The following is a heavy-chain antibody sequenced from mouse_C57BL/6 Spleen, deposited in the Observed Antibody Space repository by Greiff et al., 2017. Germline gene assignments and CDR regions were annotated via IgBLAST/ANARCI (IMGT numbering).Heavy chain of an antibody. Sequence: QVQLQQPGAELVKPGASVKMSCKASGYTFTSYWITWVKQRPGQGLEWIGDIYPGSGSTNYNEKFKSKATLTVDTSSSTAYMQLSSLTSEDSAVYCCARCGDYYGRLEDWGQGTTLTVSS. J-gene: IGHJ2*01. D-gene: IGHD1-1*01. CDR2: IYPGSGST. V-gene: IGHV1-55*01. CDR1: GYTFTSYW. CDR3: ARCGDYYGRLED.